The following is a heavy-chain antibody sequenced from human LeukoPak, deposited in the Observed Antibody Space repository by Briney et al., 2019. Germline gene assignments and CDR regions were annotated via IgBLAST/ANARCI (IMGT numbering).Heavy chain of an antibody. CDR2: MNPSGGRT. CDR3: ARDSLPTDYGDYDRNTEPFPYDAFDI. J-gene: IGHJ3*02. Sequence: GASVKVSCKAAGYTVTSYDMHWGGEAPGQGLEWRGIMNPSGGRTSYAQTFQGRVPMTTDTSTSTVYMELSSLGSEDPAVYYCARDSLPTDYGDYDRNTEPFPYDAFDIWGQGTMVTVSS. V-gene: IGHV1-46*01. CDR1: GYTVTSYD. D-gene: IGHD4-17*01.